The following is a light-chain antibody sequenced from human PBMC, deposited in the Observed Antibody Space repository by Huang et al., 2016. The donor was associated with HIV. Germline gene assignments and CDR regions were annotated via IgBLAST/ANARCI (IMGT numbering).Light chain of an antibody. CDR3: QQRSNWPPWT. CDR1: QNLSTY. Sequence: EIVLTQSPATLSLSPGERATLSCRASQNLSTYLAWYQQKPRQAPRLLIYDASKRANGIPARCRGSGSGTDFTITISSLGPQDFAVYYCQQRSNWPPWTFGQGTKVEIK. V-gene: IGKV3-11*01. J-gene: IGKJ1*01. CDR2: DAS.